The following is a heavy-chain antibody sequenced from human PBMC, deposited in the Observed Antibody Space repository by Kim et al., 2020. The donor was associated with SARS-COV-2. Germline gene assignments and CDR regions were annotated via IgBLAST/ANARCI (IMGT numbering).Heavy chain of an antibody. V-gene: IGHV3-7*01. J-gene: IGHJ4*02. D-gene: IGHD2-2*01. Sequence: GGSLRLSCAASGFSLGGYWMHWVRQAPGKGLEWVANIKQDGTDKHYVDSVKGRFTISRDNAKNSLYLQMNSLRAEDTAVYYCARWTSTSYYWGQGTLVT. CDR3: ARWTSTSYY. CDR2: IKQDGTDK. CDR1: GFSLGGYW.